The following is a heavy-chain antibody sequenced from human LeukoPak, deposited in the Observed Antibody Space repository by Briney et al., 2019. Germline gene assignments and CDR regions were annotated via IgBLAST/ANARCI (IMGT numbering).Heavy chain of an antibody. V-gene: IGHV4-34*01. CDR3: ASEDRTNREVDY. CDR1: GGSFSGYY. CDR2: INHSGST. D-gene: IGHD1-14*01. Sequence: PSETLSLTCAVYGGSFSGYYWSWIRQPPGKGLEWIGEINHSGSTNYNPSLKSRVTISVDTSKNQFSLKLSSVTAADTAVYYCASEDRTNREVDYWGQGTLVTVSS. J-gene: IGHJ4*02.